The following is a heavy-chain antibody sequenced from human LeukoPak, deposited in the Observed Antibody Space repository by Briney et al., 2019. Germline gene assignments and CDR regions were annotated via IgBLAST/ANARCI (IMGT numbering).Heavy chain of an antibody. CDR1: GGSISSYY. D-gene: IGHD1-26*01. CDR3: ARGVNSGYFDY. CDR2: IYYSGST. Sequence: SGTLSLTCTVSGGSISSYYWTWVRQPPGKGLGWIGYIYYSGSTNYNPSLKSRVTISVDTSKNQFPLKLTSATAADTAVYYCARGVNSGYFDYCGQGTLVTVSS. V-gene: IGHV4-59*01. J-gene: IGHJ4*02.